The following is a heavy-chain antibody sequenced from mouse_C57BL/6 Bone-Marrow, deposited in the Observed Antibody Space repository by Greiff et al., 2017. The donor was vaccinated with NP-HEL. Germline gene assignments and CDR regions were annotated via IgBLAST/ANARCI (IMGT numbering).Heavy chain of an antibody. J-gene: IGHJ3*01. V-gene: IGHV1-76*01. CDR3: ARTYSNTWFAY. Sequence: QVQLQQSGAELVRPGASVKLSCKASGYTFTDYYINWVKQRPGQGLEWIARIYPGSGNTYYNEKFKGKATLTAEKSSSTAYMQLSSLTSEDAAVYFCARTYSNTWFAYWGQGTLVTVSA. CDR1: GYTFTDYY. D-gene: IGHD2-5*01. CDR2: IYPGSGNT.